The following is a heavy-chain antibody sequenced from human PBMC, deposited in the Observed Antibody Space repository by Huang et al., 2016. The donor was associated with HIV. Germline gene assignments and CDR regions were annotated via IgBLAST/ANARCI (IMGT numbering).Heavy chain of an antibody. CDR3: ARSAVPGDGDWFDP. V-gene: IGHV3-30*04. J-gene: IGHJ5*02. CDR1: GFTFTNYA. CDR2: ISYDGRNK. D-gene: IGHD6-19*01. Sequence: QVQLVESGGGLVQPGGSLRLPCAASGFTFTNYAIHWVRQAPCKGLEWGAFISYDGRNKFYADSVKGRFTSSRDNSKSTLYRLMNSLRVDDTALYYCARSAVPGDGDWFDPWGQGTLVTVSS.